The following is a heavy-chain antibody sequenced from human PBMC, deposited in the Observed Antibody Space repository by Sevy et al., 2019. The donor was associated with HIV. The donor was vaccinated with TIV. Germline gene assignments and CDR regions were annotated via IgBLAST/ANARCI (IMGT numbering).Heavy chain of an antibody. J-gene: IGHJ4*02. CDR3: TTGFYYRSGSLNY. D-gene: IGHD3-10*01. Sequence: GGSLRLSCAASGFTFNNAWMSWVRQGPGKGLEWVGRIKSKTEGETTDYAAPVKGRFTMSRDDSKTTLFLQVNSLKAEDTAVYYCTTGFYYRSGSLNYWGQGTLVTVSP. CDR2: IKSKTEGETT. CDR1: GFTFNNAW. V-gene: IGHV3-15*01.